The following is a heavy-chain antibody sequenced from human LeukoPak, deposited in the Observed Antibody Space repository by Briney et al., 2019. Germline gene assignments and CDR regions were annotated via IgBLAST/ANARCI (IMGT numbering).Heavy chain of an antibody. CDR2: ISTSGST. Sequence: SQTLSLTCTVSGGSISSGNYYWSWIRQPPGKGLEWIGRISTSGSTNFNPSLKSRVTISVDTSKNQFSLNLSSVTAADTAVYYCARGQSGWNYNWFDPWGQGILVTVSS. CDR3: ARGQSGWNYNWFDP. CDR1: GGSISSGNYY. J-gene: IGHJ5*02. D-gene: IGHD1-7*01. V-gene: IGHV4-61*02.